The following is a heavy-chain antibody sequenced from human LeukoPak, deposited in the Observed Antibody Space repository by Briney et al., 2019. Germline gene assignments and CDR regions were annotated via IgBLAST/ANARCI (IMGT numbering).Heavy chain of an antibody. Sequence: ASVKVSCKASGYTFTSYDINWVRQATGQGLEWMGWMNPNSGNTGYAQKFQGRVTMTRNTSISTAYMELCSLRSEDTAVYYCARWRIVAPLRYYYYGMDVWGQGTTVTVSS. D-gene: IGHD2-15*01. J-gene: IGHJ6*02. CDR2: MNPNSGNT. CDR1: GYTFTSYD. CDR3: ARWRIVAPLRYYYYGMDV. V-gene: IGHV1-8*01.